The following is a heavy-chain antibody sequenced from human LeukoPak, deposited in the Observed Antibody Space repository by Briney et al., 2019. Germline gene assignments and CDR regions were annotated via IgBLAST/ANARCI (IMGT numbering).Heavy chain of an antibody. CDR3: AREVTAMRSAAFDI. CDR1: GFTFSSYW. Sequence: PGGSLRLSCAASGFTFSSYWMSWVRQAPGKGLEWVANIKQDGSEKYYVDSVKGRFTISRDNAKNSLYLQMNSLRAEDTAVYYCAREVTAMRSAAFDIWGQGTMVTVSS. D-gene: IGHD5-18*01. CDR2: IKQDGSEK. V-gene: IGHV3-7*01. J-gene: IGHJ3*02.